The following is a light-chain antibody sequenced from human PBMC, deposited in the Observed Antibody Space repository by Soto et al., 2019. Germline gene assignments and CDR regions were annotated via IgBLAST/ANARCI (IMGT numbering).Light chain of an antibody. V-gene: IGKV3-20*01. J-gene: IGKJ1*01. Sequence: EIVLTQSPGTLSLSLGERATLSCRASQSVTSSYLAWYQQKPGQAPRLLIYGTSSRATGIPDRFSGSGSGTDFTLTISRLEPEDFAVYYCQHYGSSPRTFGQGTKVEI. CDR3: QHYGSSPRT. CDR2: GTS. CDR1: QSVTSSY.